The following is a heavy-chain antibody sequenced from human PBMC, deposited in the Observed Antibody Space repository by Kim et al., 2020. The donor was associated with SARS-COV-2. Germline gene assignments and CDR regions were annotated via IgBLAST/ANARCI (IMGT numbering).Heavy chain of an antibody. CDR1: GGTFSSYA. Sequence: SVKVSCKASGGTFSSYAISWVRQAPGQGLEWMGGIIPIFGTANYAQKFQGRVTITADESTSTAYMELSSLRSEDTAVYYCARGVSGGNQGGSSGFDIWGQGTMVTVSS. D-gene: IGHD3-22*01. CDR2: IIPIFGTA. CDR3: ARGVSGGNQGGSSGFDI. J-gene: IGHJ3*02. V-gene: IGHV1-69*13.